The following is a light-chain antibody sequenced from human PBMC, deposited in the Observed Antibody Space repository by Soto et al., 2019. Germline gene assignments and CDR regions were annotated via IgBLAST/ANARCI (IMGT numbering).Light chain of an antibody. V-gene: IGKV3-20*01. CDR3: QQYGSSAIA. J-gene: IGKJ5*01. Sequence: EGVVTKSPGTLYLSQGERATLSCRASQIFRGLLAWYQQKPGQAPRLLIYDAYNRATGIPPRFSGSGSGTDFTLTISRLEPEDFAVYYCQQYGSSAIAFGQETRLAIK. CDR1: QIFRGL. CDR2: DAY.